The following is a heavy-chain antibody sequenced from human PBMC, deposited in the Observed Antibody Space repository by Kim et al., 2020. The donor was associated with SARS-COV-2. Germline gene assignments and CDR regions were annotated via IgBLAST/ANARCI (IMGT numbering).Heavy chain of an antibody. CDR3: TRAPYYYDSSGYYSYYYYYYGMDV. V-gene: IGHV3-49*03. D-gene: IGHD3-22*01. CDR1: GFTFGDYA. CDR2: IRSKAYGGTT. Sequence: GGSLRLSCTASGFTFGDYAMSWFRQAPGKGLEWVGFIRSKAYGGTTEYAASVKGRFTISRDDSKSIAYLQMNSLKTEDTAVYYCTRAPYYYDSSGYYSYYYYYYGMDVWGQGTTVTVSS. J-gene: IGHJ6*02.